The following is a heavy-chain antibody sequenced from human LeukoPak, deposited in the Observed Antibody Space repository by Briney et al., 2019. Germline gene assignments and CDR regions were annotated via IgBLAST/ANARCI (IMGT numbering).Heavy chain of an antibody. CDR2: IKEDGSEK. CDR1: GFTFSSYW. Sequence: GGSLRLSCAASGFTFSSYWMSWVRQAPGKGLEWVANIKEDGSEKYYADSVKGRFTISSDNAKNSLYLQMNSLRAEDTAVYYCARPFITMVRGVINYWGQGTLVTVSS. V-gene: IGHV3-7*03. J-gene: IGHJ4*02. CDR3: ARPFITMVRGVINY. D-gene: IGHD3-10*01.